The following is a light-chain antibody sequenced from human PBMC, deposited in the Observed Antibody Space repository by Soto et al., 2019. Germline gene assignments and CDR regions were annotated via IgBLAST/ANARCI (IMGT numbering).Light chain of an antibody. V-gene: IGKV4-1*01. CDR3: QQYYSAPLT. J-gene: IGKJ4*01. Sequence: DIVMTQSPDSLAVSLGERATINCKSSQSVSNSSNNKNYLVWYQQKPGQPPKALIYWASIRESGVPDRFSGSGSGTDFTLTISSLQAEDVAVYYCQQYYSAPLTFGGGTKVEIK. CDR2: WAS. CDR1: QSVSNSSNNKNY.